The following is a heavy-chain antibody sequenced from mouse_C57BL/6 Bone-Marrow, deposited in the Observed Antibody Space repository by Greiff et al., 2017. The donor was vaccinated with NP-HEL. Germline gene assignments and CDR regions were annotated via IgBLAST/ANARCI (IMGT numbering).Heavy chain of an antibody. Sequence: EVHLVESEGGLVQPGSSMKLSCTASGFTFSDYYMAWVRQVPEKGLEWVANINYDGSSTYYLDSLKSRFIISRDNAKNILYLQMSSLKSEDTATYYCARDGYFHYFDYWGQGTTLTVSS. CDR1: GFTFSDYY. D-gene: IGHD2-3*01. J-gene: IGHJ2*01. CDR3: ARDGYFHYFDY. CDR2: INYDGSST. V-gene: IGHV5-16*01.